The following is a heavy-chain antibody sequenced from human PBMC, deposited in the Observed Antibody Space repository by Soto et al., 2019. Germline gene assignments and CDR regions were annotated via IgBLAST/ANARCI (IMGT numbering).Heavy chain of an antibody. V-gene: IGHV1-8*01. CDR1: GYTFTSYD. Sequence: GASLKVSCKASGYTFTSYDINWVRQATGQGLEWMGWMNPNSGNTGYAQKFQGRVTMTRNTSISTAYMELSSLRSEDTAVYYCARGWLVHYYYGMDVWGQGTTVTVSS. D-gene: IGHD6-19*01. J-gene: IGHJ6*02. CDR2: MNPNSGNT. CDR3: ARGWLVHYYYGMDV.